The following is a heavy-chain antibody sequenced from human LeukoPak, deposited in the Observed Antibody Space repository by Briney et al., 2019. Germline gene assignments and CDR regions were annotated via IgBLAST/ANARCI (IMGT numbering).Heavy chain of an antibody. CDR2: ITSGGST. J-gene: IGHJ4*02. V-gene: IGHV3-23*01. D-gene: IGHD1-26*01. CDR3: AKDSWELLYFDY. CDR1: GFTFTNYA. Sequence: PGGSLRLSCAASGFTFTNYAMRWVRQAPGRGLEGVSAITSGGSTYYADSVKGRFTISRDDSKNTLYLQMNSLRAEDTAVYYCAKDSWELLYFDYWGQGTLVTVSS.